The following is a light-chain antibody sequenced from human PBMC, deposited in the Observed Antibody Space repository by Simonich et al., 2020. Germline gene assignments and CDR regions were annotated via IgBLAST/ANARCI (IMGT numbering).Light chain of an antibody. CDR3: QSYDSSLSGSV. J-gene: IGLJ3*02. Sequence: QSVLTQPPSVSGAPGQRVTISCTGSSSNIGAGYDVHWYQQLPGTAPNLLTYGHSNRPSGVPDRFSGSKSGTSASLAITGLQAEDEADYYCQSYDSSLSGSVFGGGTKLTVL. CDR2: GHS. CDR1: SSNIGAGYD. V-gene: IGLV1-40*01.